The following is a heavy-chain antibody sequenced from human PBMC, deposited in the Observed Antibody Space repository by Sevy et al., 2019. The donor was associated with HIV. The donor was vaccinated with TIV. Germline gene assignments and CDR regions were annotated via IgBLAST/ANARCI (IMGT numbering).Heavy chain of an antibody. CDR2: IKQDGSEK. V-gene: IGHV3-7*03. D-gene: IGHD2-15*01. CDR1: GFTFSSHW. CDR3: AREDIVGNYFDY. J-gene: IGHJ4*02. Sequence: GGSLRLSCAASGFTFSSHWMSWVRQAPGKGLEWVANIKQDGSEKYYVDSVKGRFTISRDNAKNSLYLQMNSLRAEDTAVYYCAREDIVGNYFDYWGQGTLVTVSS.